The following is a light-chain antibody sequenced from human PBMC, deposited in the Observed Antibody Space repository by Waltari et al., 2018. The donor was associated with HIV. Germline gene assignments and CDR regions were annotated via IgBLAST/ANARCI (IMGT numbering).Light chain of an antibody. CDR1: QSVSRF. Sequence: EIVLTQSPVTLSLSPGENGTLSCRASQSVSRFLAWYQHKPGQAPRLLIYDASTRATGIPTRFSGSGSGTDFTLTISGLEPEDFAVYYCQQRTNWPPFTFGPGTKVYIK. V-gene: IGKV3-11*01. J-gene: IGKJ3*01. CDR3: QQRTNWPPFT. CDR2: DAS.